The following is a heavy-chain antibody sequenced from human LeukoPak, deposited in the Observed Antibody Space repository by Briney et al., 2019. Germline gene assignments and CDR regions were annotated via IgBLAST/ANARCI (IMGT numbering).Heavy chain of an antibody. CDR3: ARGHYYGSGLFDY. CDR1: GGSISSGDYY. V-gene: IGHV4-30-4*01. Sequence: SETLSLTCTVSGGSISSGDYYWGWIRQPRGKGLEWIGCIYYSGSTYYNPSRKSRVTISVDTSKNQFSLKLSSVTAADTAVYYCARGHYYGSGLFDYWGQGTLVTVSS. CDR2: IYYSGST. D-gene: IGHD3-10*01. J-gene: IGHJ4*02.